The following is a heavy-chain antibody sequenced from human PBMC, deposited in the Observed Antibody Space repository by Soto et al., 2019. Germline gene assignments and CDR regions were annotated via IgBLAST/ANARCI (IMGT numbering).Heavy chain of an antibody. CDR2: INPNSGGT. CDR1: GYTFTGYY. CDR3: ARMLDDAFDI. D-gene: IGHD3-10*02. Sequence: ASVKVSCKASGYTFTGYYMHWVRQAPGQGLEWMGWINPNSGGTNYAQKFQGWVTMTRDTSISTAYMELSRLRSDDTAAYYCARMLDDAFDIWGQGTMVTVSS. V-gene: IGHV1-2*04. J-gene: IGHJ3*02.